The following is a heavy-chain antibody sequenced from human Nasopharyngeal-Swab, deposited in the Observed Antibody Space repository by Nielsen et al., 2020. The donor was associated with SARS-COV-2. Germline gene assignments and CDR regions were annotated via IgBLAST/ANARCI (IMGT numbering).Heavy chain of an antibody. CDR3: AKDRDSGDDSGEYYHYYGMDV. D-gene: IGHD5-12*01. J-gene: IGHJ6*02. Sequence: GESLKISCAASGFTFTSYAMHWVRQAPGKGLEWVAVISYDGSSSYYADSVKGRFTISRDNSKNTLDLQMNSLRAEDTAMYYCAKDRDSGDDSGEYYHYYGMDVWGQGTSVTVS. CDR1: GFTFTSYA. V-gene: IGHV3-30*04. CDR2: ISYDGSSS.